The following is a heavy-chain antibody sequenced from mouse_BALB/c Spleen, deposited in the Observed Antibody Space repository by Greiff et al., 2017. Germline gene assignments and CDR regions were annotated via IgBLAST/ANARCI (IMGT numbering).Heavy chain of an antibody. CDR2: IWAGGST. D-gene: IGHD2-14*01. J-gene: IGHJ4*01. CDR3: AREYYRYGAMDY. V-gene: IGHV2-9*02. Sequence: VKVEESGPGLVAPSQSLSITCTVSGFSLTSYGVHWVRQPPGKGLEWLGVIWAGGSTNYNSALMSRLSISKDNSKSQVFLKMNSLQTDDTAMYYCAREYYRYGAMDYWGQGTSVTVSS. CDR1: GFSLTSYG.